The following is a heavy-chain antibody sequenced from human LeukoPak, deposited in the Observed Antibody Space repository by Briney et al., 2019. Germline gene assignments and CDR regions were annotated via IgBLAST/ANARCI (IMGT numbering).Heavy chain of an antibody. D-gene: IGHD3-10*01. Sequence: ASVKVSCKASGYTFTGYYIHWVRQAPGQGLEWMGWINPNSSGTNYAQKFQGRVTMTRDTSISTAYMELSSLISDDTAVYYCARDPGSNWFDPWGQGTLVTVSS. CDR3: ARDPGSNWFDP. J-gene: IGHJ5*02. CDR2: INPNSSGT. V-gene: IGHV1-2*02. CDR1: GYTFTGYY.